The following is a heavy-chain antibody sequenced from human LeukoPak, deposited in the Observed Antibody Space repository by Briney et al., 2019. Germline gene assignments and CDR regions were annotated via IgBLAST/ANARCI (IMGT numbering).Heavy chain of an antibody. CDR1: GGSFSGYY. CDR3: ARARRGLLWAYFDY. D-gene: IGHD3-3*01. J-gene: IGHJ4*02. V-gene: IGHV4-34*01. CDR2: INHSGST. Sequence: NPSETLSLTCAVYGGSFSGYYWSWIRQPPGKGLEWIGEINHSGSTNYNPSLKSRVTISVDTSKNQFSLKLSSVTAADTAVYYCARARRGLLWAYFDYWGQGTLVTVSS.